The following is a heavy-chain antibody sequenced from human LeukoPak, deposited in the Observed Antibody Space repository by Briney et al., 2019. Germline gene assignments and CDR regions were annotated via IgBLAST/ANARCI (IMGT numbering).Heavy chain of an antibody. J-gene: IGHJ3*02. Sequence: GRSLRLSCAASGFTFSNYGMHWVRQAPGKGLDWVAVISYDGNSKYYADSVKGRFTISRDNSRDTLYLQMNGLRAEDTAIYYCAQGSSSGILGAFDIWGQGTMVTFSS. V-gene: IGHV3-30*18. CDR3: AQGSSSGILGAFDI. CDR2: ISYDGNSK. CDR1: GFTFSNYG. D-gene: IGHD6-13*01.